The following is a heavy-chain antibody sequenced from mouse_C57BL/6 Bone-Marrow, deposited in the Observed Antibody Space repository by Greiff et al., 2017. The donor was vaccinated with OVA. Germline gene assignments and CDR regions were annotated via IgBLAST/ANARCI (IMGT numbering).Heavy chain of an antibody. D-gene: IGHD2-2*01. V-gene: IGHV5-9-1*02. CDR2: ISSGGDYI. Sequence: EVQGVESGEGLVKPGGSLKLSCAASGFTFSSYAMSWVRQTPEKRLEWVAYISSGGDYIYYADTVKGRFTISRDNARNTLYLQMSSLKSEDTAMYYCTSLWLRPYAMDYWGQGTSVTVSS. CDR3: TSLWLRPYAMDY. J-gene: IGHJ4*01. CDR1: GFTFSSYA.